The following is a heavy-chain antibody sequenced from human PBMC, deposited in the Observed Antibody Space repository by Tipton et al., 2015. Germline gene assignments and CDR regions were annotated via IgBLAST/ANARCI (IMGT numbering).Heavy chain of an antibody. CDR2: IFHRGDT. Sequence: GLVKPSETLSLTCDVSGYSISSGYYWGWIRQPPGKGLEWIGSIFHRGDTNYNPSLKSRVTISLDTSKNQFSLKLSSVTAADTAVYYCARHKDSGTYPLDYWGQGTLVTVSS. V-gene: IGHV4-38-2*01. D-gene: IGHD3-10*01. CDR1: GYSISSGYY. J-gene: IGHJ4*02. CDR3: ARHKDSGTYPLDY.